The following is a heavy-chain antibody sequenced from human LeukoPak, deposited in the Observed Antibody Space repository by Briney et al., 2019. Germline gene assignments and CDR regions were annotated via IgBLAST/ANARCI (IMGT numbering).Heavy chain of an antibody. CDR1: GYTFTGYY. J-gene: IGHJ4*02. V-gene: IGHV1-2*02. Sequence: ASVKVSCQASGYTFTGYYMHWVRQAPGQGLEWMGWINPNSGGTNYAQKFQGRVTMTRDTSISTAYMELSRLRSDDTAVYYCAREPPQWLVLGYDYSGQGTLVTVSS. D-gene: IGHD6-19*01. CDR3: AREPPQWLVLGYDY. CDR2: INPNSGGT.